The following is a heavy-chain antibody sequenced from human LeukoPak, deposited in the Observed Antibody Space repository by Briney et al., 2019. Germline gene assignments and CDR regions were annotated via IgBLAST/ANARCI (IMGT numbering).Heavy chain of an antibody. J-gene: IGHJ4*02. Sequence: PSETLSLTCTVSGGSISSYYWSWIRQPAGKGLEWIGRIYTSGSTNYNPSLKSRVTMSVDTSKNQFSLKLSSVTAADTAVYYCATSRRGLRYFDWQLINSDYWGQGTLVTVSS. CDR3: ATSRRGLRYFDWQLINSDY. CDR2: IYTSGST. CDR1: GGSISSYY. D-gene: IGHD3-9*01. V-gene: IGHV4-4*07.